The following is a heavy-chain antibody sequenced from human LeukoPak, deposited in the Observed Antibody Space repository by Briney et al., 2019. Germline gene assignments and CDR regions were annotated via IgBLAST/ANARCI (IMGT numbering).Heavy chain of an antibody. D-gene: IGHD3-10*01. V-gene: IGHV3-73*01. CDR1: GFSFSDST. CDR3: TRGSHDF. J-gene: IGHJ4*02. Sequence: GGSLKLSCVASGFSFSDSTMHWVRQASGKGLEWVGRIRSKALSDAPGYASSVKGRFTISRDDSLNTVYLQMNSLRTEDTALYYCTRGSHDFWGQGTLVTVSS. CDR2: IRSKALSDAP.